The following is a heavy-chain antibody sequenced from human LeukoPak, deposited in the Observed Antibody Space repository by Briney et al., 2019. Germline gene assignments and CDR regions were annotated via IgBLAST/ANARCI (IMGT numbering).Heavy chain of an antibody. Sequence: GASVKVSRKASGYTFTGYYMHWVRQAPGQGLEWMGWINPNSGGTNYAQKFQGRVTMTRDTSISTAYMELSRLRSDDTAVYYCARGGAFYDSSGYPNWGQGTLVTVSS. CDR1: GYTFTGYY. CDR2: INPNSGGT. J-gene: IGHJ4*02. D-gene: IGHD3-22*01. V-gene: IGHV1-2*02. CDR3: ARGGAFYDSSGYPN.